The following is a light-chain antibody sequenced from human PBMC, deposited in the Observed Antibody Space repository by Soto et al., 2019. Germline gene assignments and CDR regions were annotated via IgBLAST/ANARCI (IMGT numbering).Light chain of an antibody. CDR2: GAS. CDR3: QQYVSSPRWT. V-gene: IGKV3-20*01. CDR1: QSVSSSY. J-gene: IGKJ1*01. Sequence: EIVLTQSPGTLSLSPGERATLSCRASQSVSSSYLAWYQQKPGQAPRLLIYGASSSATGIPDRFSGSGSGTDFTLTISRLEPEDFAVYYCQQYVSSPRWTFGQGTKVEIK.